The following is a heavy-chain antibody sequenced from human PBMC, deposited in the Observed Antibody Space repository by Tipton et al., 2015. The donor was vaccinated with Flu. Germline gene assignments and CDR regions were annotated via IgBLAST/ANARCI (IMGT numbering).Heavy chain of an antibody. J-gene: IGHJ5*02. CDR3: ARYGSTSYNVWFGP. V-gene: IGHV4-59*08. CDR1: GGSISSYY. D-gene: IGHD3-10*01. CDR2: IYYSGST. Sequence: TLSLTCTVSGGSISSYYWSWIRQPPGKGLEWIGYIYYSGSTNYNPSLKSRVTISVDTSKNQFSLKLSSVTAADTAVYYCARYGSTSYNVWFGPWGQGTLITVSS.